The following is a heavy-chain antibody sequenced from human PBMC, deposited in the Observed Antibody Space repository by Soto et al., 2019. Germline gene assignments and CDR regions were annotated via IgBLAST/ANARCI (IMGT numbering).Heavy chain of an antibody. CDR1: GGSISSCVYS. V-gene: IGHV4-30-2*01. CDR2: IYHSGST. J-gene: IGHJ4*02. Sequence: SETLSLTCAVSGGSISSCVYSWSWIRQPPGKGMEWIGYIYHSGSTYYNPSLKSRVTISVDRSKNQFSLKLSSVTAADTAVYYCARVPLYWGQGTLVTVSS. CDR3: ARVPLY.